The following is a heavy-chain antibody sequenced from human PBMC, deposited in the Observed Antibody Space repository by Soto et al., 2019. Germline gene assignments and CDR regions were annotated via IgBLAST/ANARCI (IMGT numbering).Heavy chain of an antibody. J-gene: IGHJ6*02. V-gene: IGHV3-33*01. CDR3: ARDGTYYDSWSGYYGMDV. CDR1: GFTFSSYG. Sequence: QVQLVESGGGVVQPGRSLRLSCAASGFTFSSYGMHWVRQAPGKGLEWVAVIWYDGSNKYYADSVKGRFTISRDNSKNTLYLQMNSLRAEDTAVYYCARDGTYYDSWSGYYGMDVWGQGTTVTVSS. CDR2: IWYDGSNK. D-gene: IGHD3-3*01.